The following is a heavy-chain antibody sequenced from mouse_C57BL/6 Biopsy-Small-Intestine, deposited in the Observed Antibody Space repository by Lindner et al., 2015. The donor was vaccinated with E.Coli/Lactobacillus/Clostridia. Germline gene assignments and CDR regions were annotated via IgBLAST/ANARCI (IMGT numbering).Heavy chain of an antibody. Sequence: VQLQESGAELVKPGASVKISCKASGYAFSSYWMNWVKQRPGKGLEWIGQIYPGDGDTNYNGKFKGKATLTADKSSSTAYMQLSSLTSEDSAVYFCARGSITTHFDYWGQGTTLTVSS. V-gene: IGHV1-80*01. CDR3: ARGSITTHFDY. CDR2: IYPGDGDT. J-gene: IGHJ2*01. D-gene: IGHD1-1*01. CDR1: GYAFSSYW.